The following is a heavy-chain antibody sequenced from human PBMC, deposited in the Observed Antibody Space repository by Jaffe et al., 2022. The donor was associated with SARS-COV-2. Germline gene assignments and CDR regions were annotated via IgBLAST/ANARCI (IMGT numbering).Heavy chain of an antibody. CDR1: GFTFSSYA. Sequence: QVQLVESGGGVVQPGRSLRLSCAASGFTFSSYAMHWVRQAPGKGLEWVAVISYDGSNKYYADSVKGRFTISRDNSKNTLYLQMNSLRAEDTAVYYCARDAAAAIGMDVWGQGTTVTVSS. J-gene: IGHJ6*02. D-gene: IGHD6-13*01. V-gene: IGHV3-30-3*01. CDR3: ARDAAAAIGMDV. CDR2: ISYDGSNK.